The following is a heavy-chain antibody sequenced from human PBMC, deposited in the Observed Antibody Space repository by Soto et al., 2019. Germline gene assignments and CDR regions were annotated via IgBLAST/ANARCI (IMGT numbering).Heavy chain of an antibody. J-gene: IGHJ5*02. D-gene: IGHD2-15*01. V-gene: IGHV1-69*13. Sequence: SVKVSCKASGGTFSSYRINWVRQAPGQGLEWVGGIVPIYRTADYAQKFQGRVTITADESARTSYMELRSLKSQDTAVYYCARDPRKTVAAMIRWFDPWGQGTLVTVSS. CDR3: ARDPRKTVAAMIRWFDP. CDR1: GGTFSSYR. CDR2: IVPIYRTA.